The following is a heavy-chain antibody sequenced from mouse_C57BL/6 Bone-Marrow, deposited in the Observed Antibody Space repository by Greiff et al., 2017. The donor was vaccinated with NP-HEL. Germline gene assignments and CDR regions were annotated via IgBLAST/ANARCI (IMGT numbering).Heavy chain of an antibody. J-gene: IGHJ3*01. CDR2: IYPGDGDT. V-gene: IGHV1-82*01. Sequence: SGPELVKPGASVKISCKASGYAFSSSWMNWVKQRPGKGLEWIGRIYPGDGDTNYNGKFKGKATLTADKSSSTAYMQLSSLTSEDSAVYFCAPCYYYGSSYFAYWGQGTLVTVSA. CDR1: GYAFSSSW. D-gene: IGHD1-1*01. CDR3: APCYYYGSSYFAY.